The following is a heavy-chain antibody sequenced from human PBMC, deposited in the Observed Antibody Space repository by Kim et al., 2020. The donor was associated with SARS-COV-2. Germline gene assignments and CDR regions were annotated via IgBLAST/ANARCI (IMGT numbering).Heavy chain of an antibody. CDR3: ARSPVAEDRNWFDP. V-gene: IGHV4-59*08. CDR2: IYYSGST. D-gene: IGHD6-19*01. CDR1: GGSISSYY. J-gene: IGHJ5*02. Sequence: SETLSLTCTVSGGSISSYYWSWIRQPPGKGLEWIGYIYYSGSTNYNPSLKSRVTISVDTSKNQFSLKLSSVTAADTAVYYCARSPVAEDRNWFDPWGQGTLVTVSS.